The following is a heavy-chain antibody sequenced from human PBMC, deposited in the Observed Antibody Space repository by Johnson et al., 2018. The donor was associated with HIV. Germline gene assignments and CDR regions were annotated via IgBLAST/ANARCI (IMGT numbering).Heavy chain of an antibody. CDR1: GFTFDDYG. CDR3: ARDLWGVGAQIGAATSHVFDI. D-gene: IGHD2-21*01. J-gene: IGHJ3*02. V-gene: IGHV3-20*04. Sequence: VQLVESGGGVVRPGGSLRLSCAASGFTFDDYGMSWVRQAPGKGLEWVSGISWNGGSTGYADSVKGRFTISRDNAKNSLYLQMNSLRAEDTALYYCARDLWGVGAQIGAATSHVFDIWGQGTMVTVSS. CDR2: ISWNGGST.